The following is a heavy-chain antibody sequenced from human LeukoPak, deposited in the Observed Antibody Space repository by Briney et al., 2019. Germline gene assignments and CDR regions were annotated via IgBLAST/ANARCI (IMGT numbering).Heavy chain of an antibody. CDR1: GDSFSSNSAA. V-gene: IGHV6-1*01. CDR3: ARGDQAYDI. J-gene: IGHJ3*02. CDR2: TYYRSKLYN. Sequence: SRTLSLTCAISGDSFSSNSAAWNWLRQSPSRGLEWLGRTYYRSKLYNDYAVSVKSRIIINPDTSKNQFSLQLNSVTPEDTAVYYCARGDQAYDIWGQGTMVTVSS.